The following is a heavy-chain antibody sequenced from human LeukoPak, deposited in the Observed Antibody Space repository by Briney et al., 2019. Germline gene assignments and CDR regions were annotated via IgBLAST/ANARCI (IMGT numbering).Heavy chain of an antibody. CDR3: VRARLIRLENFFDY. J-gene: IGHJ4*02. CDR2: TSRCGSDI. CDR1: GCTFSNHE. D-gene: IGHD2-21*01. Sequence: GGSLTLSCVTSGCTFSNHEMNWVRQTPGKGLEWVAYTSRCGSDIYYADSAKGRFTISSDIASNALYLQMNSLRVEDTAVYFCVRARLIRLENFFDYWGQGPLVTVSS. V-gene: IGHV3-48*03.